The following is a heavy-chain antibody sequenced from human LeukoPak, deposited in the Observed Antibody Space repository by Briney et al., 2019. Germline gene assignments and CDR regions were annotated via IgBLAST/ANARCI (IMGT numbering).Heavy chain of an antibody. CDR3: AGHYYDSSGPLG. V-gene: IGHV3-21*01. D-gene: IGHD3-22*01. CDR2: ISSSSSYI. CDR1: GFTFSSYW. Sequence: GGSLRLSCAASGFTFSSYWMTWVRQAPGKGLEWVSSISSSSSYIYYADSVKGRFTISRDNAKNSLYLQMNSLRAEDTAVYYCAGHYYDSSGPLGWGQGTLVTVSS. J-gene: IGHJ4*02.